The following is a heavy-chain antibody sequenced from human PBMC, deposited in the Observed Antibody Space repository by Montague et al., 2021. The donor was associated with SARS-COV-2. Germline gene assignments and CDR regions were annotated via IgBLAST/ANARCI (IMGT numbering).Heavy chain of an antibody. CDR3: ARHYDHSSRVDS. D-gene: IGHD3-16*01. CDR2: VYYRGNT. V-gene: IGHV4-59*08. Sequence: SETLSLTCTVSGGSISSDYWTWIRQPPGKGLEWIGFVYYRGNTYYNPPRRGRVTISVDMSSNHFSLTLSSATAADTAIYYCARHYDHSSRVDSWGQGTLVTVSS. CDR1: GGSISSDY. J-gene: IGHJ4*02.